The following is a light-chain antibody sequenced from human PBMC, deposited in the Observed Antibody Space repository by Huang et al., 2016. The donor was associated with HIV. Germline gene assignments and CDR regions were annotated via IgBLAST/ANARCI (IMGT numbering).Light chain of an antibody. CDR1: QSVSSNY. CDR2: GAS. J-gene: IGKJ1*01. V-gene: IGKV3-20*01. Sequence: EIMLTQSPGTLSLSPGERTTLSYRASQSVSSNYLAWYQQKPGQAPRLLIYGASSRATGIPDRFSGSGSGTDFTLTISRLEPEDFAVYFCQQYVTSPWTFGQGTKVEIK. CDR3: QQYVTSPWT.